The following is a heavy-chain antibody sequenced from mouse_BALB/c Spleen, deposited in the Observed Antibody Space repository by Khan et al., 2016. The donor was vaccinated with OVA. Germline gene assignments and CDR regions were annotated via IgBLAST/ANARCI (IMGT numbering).Heavy chain of an antibody. Sequence: QIQLVQSGPELKKPGETVKISCKASGYTFTDYSMNWVKQAPGKGLKWMGWINTETGEPTYADDFKGRFAFSLETSASTAYLQINNLKNEDTATYFCAGRRRWYFDVWGAGTTVTVSS. CDR1: GYTFTDYS. CDR3: AGRRRWYFDV. J-gene: IGHJ1*01. V-gene: IGHV9-2-1*01. CDR2: INTETGEP.